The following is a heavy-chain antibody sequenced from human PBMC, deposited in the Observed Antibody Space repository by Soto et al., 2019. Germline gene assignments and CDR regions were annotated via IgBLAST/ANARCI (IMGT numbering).Heavy chain of an antibody. Sequence: TLSLTCAVSGGSVRGFYWSWIRLTPGKGLEWIGEINHSGTTIYNPSVKSRVTISIDTPANQFSLKLTSVTAADTAVYYCARGSQWLDYWGLGTLVTVSS. V-gene: IGHV4-34*01. CDR2: INHSGTT. CDR1: GGSVRGFY. CDR3: ARGSQWLDY. D-gene: IGHD6-19*01. J-gene: IGHJ4*02.